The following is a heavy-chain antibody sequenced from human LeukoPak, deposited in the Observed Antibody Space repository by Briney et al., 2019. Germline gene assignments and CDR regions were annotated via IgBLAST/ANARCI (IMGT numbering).Heavy chain of an antibody. CDR3: ARDSIAAAGIPRPYYMDV. V-gene: IGHV4-4*07. Sequence: PSETLSLTCTVSGGSISSYYWSWIRQPAGKGLEWIGRIYTSGSTNYNPSLKSRVTMSVDTSKNQFSLKLSSVTAADTAVYYCARDSIAAAGIPRPYYMDVWGKGTTVTVSS. D-gene: IGHD6-13*01. CDR1: GGSISSYY. J-gene: IGHJ6*03. CDR2: IYTSGST.